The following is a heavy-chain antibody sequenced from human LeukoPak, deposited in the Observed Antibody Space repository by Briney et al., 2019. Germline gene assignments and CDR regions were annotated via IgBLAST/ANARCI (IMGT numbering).Heavy chain of an antibody. CDR1: GFTFSSYG. V-gene: IGHV3-7*01. Sequence: GGSLRLSCAASGFTFSSYGMHWIRQAPGKGLEWVANIKHDGSEKYYVDSVKGRFAISRDNGKNSLYLQMNSLRVEDMAVYYCARAPREWLLGYHFEYWGQGTLVTVSS. D-gene: IGHD3-3*01. CDR3: ARAPREWLLGYHFEY. J-gene: IGHJ4*02. CDR2: IKHDGSEK.